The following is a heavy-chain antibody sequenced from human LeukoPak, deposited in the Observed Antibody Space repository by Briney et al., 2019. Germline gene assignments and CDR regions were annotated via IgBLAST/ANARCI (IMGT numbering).Heavy chain of an antibody. Sequence: ASVKVSCKASGGTFSSYAISWVRQAPGQGLEWMGRIIPILGIANYAQKFQGRVTITADKSTSTAYMELSSLRSEDTAVYYCARVRWFGELLGDNWFDPWGQGTLVTVSS. CDR1: GGTFSSYA. CDR2: IIPILGIA. D-gene: IGHD3-10*01. J-gene: IGHJ5*02. V-gene: IGHV1-69*04. CDR3: ARVRWFGELLGDNWFDP.